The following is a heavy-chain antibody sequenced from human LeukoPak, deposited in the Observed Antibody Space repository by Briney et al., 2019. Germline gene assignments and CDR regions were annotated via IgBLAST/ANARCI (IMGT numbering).Heavy chain of an antibody. D-gene: IGHD6-13*01. J-gene: IGHJ4*02. Sequence: SETLSLTCAVSGYSIRSDYYWGWIRQPPGKGLEWIGSIYQSGSTHYNPSLKSRVTISIDTSKNQFSLKLSSMTAADTAVYYCARNGSWYFDYWGQGTLVTVSS. CDR3: ARNGSWYFDY. V-gene: IGHV4-38-2*01. CDR2: IYQSGST. CDR1: GYSIRSDYY.